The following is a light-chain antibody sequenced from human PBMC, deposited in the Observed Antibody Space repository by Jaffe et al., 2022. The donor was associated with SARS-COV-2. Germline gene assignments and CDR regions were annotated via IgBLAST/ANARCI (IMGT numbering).Light chain of an antibody. Sequence: QTVVTQEPSLTVSPGGTVTLTCASSTGAVTSGHYPNWFQQKPGQAPRPLIYNAINKHSWTPARFSGSLLGGKSALTLSGVQPEDEGDYYCLLYYGGAWVFGGGTKLTVL. CDR1: TGAVTSGHY. CDR2: NAI. V-gene: IGLV7-43*01. CDR3: LLYYGGAWV. J-gene: IGLJ3*02.